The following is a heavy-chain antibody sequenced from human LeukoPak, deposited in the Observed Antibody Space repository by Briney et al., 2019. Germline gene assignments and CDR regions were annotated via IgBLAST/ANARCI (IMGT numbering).Heavy chain of an antibody. CDR3: ARQVPAAPGYYYYMDV. Sequence: SVKVSCKASGGTFSSYAISWVRQAPGQGLEWMGGIIPIFGTANYAQKFQGRVTITTDESTSTAYMELSSLRSEDTAVYYCARQVPAAPGYYYYMDVWGKGTTVTVS. D-gene: IGHD2-2*01. CDR2: IIPIFGTA. V-gene: IGHV1-69*05. J-gene: IGHJ6*03. CDR1: GGTFSSYA.